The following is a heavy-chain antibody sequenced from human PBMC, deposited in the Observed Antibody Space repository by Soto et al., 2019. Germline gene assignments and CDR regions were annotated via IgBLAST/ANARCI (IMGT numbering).Heavy chain of an antibody. CDR2: IYYSGST. Sequence: QVQLQESGPGLVKPSETLSLTCTVSGGSISSYYWSWIRQPPGKGLEWIGYIYYSGSTNYNPSLQSRVTISVDTSKNQFSLKLSSVTAADTAVYYCARRWCAAVDYWGQGTLVTVSP. CDR1: GGSISSYY. D-gene: IGHD2-21*01. J-gene: IGHJ4*02. CDR3: ARRWCAAVDY. V-gene: IGHV4-59*08.